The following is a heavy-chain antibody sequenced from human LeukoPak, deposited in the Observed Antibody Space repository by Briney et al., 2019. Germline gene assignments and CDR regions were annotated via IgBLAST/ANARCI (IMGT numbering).Heavy chain of an antibody. D-gene: IGHD6-6*01. CDR1: GYTFTGYY. J-gene: IGHJ4*02. CDR2: INPNSGGT. V-gene: IGHV1-2*02. CDR3: ARGDLFAPIAAHDY. Sequence: ASVKVSCKASGYTFTGYYMHWVRQAPGQGLEWMGWINPNSGGTNYAQKFQGRVTMTRDTSISTAYMELSRLRSDDMAVYYCARGDLFAPIAAHDYWGQGTLVTVSS.